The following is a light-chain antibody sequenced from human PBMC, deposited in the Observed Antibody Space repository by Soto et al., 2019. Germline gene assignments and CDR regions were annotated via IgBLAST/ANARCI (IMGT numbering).Light chain of an antibody. CDR3: GTWDSSLSAYV. CDR2: ENN. Sequence: QSVLTKPPSVTAAPGEKVTISCSGNSSNIGNNYVSWYQQLPGTAPKLLIYENNKRPSGIPDRFSGSKSGTSATLGITGLQTGDEADYYCGTWDSSLSAYVFGTGTKVTVL. V-gene: IGLV1-51*02. CDR1: SSNIGNNY. J-gene: IGLJ1*01.